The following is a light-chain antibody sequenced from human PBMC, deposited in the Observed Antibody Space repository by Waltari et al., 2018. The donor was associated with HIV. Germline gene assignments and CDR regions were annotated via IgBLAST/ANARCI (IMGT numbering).Light chain of an antibody. CDR1: QSVLYRSNNKNY. V-gene: IGKV4-1*01. Sequence: DIVMTQSPDSLAVSLGERATINCKSSQSVLYRSNNKNYLAWHQQKPGRPPKLLIYWASTRESGVPERFSGSVSGTDFTLTISSLQAEDVAVYYCQQYYTTPQTFGQGTKVEIK. CDR3: QQYYTTPQT. J-gene: IGKJ1*01. CDR2: WAS.